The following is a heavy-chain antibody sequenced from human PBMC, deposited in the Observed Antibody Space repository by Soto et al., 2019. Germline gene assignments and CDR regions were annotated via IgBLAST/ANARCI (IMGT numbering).Heavy chain of an antibody. V-gene: IGHV3-74*01. CDR2: ISTDGSIT. CDR1: GLIFSNYR. J-gene: IGHJ4*02. CDR3: GRDTDGLHY. Sequence: PGGSLRLSCAASGLIFSNYRVHWVRQAPGKGLVWVSCISTDGSITNYADSVKGRFTVSRDNAKNTLYLQMNSLRAEDTALYYCGRDTDGLHYWGQGTMVTVSS.